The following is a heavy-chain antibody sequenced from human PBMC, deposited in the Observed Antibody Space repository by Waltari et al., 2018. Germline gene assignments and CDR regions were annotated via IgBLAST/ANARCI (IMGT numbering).Heavy chain of an antibody. V-gene: IGHV4-59*11. CDR3: ARDLRTYCGGDCYSELGF. D-gene: IGHD2-21*01. CDR1: GGSMSSHY. J-gene: IGHJ4*02. CDR2: IYYSGST. Sequence: QLQESGPGLVKPSETLSLTCTVSGGSMSSHYWSWIRQPPGKGLEWIGYIYYSGSTNYNPSLKSRVTISVDTSKNQFSLKLSSVTAADTAVYYCARDLRTYCGGDCYSELGFWGQGTLVTVSS.